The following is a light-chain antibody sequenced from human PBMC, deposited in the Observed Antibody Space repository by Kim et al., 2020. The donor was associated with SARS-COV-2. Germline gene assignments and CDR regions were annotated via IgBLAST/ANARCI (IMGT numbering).Light chain of an antibody. CDR3: GTWDRRLGTGV. V-gene: IGLV1-51*01. Sequence: AATGQKVPISGSGDLESNYVSWYRQYPGIAPELLIHDNNERPAGIPDRFSASKSGTSATLDITGLQTGDEADYFCGTWDRRLGTGVFGGGTQLTVL. CDR2: DNN. CDR1: DLESNY. J-gene: IGLJ3*02.